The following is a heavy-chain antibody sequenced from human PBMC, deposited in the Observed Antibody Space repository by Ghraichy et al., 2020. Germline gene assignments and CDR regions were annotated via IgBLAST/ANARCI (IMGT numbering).Heavy chain of an antibody. J-gene: IGHJ5*02. CDR2: IYYSGST. CDR1: GGSISSGGYY. V-gene: IGHV4-31*03. D-gene: IGHD3-22*01. Sequence: LRLSCTVSGGSISSGGYYWSWIRQHPGKGLEWIGYIYYSGSTYYNPSLKSRVTISVDTSKNQFSLKLSSVTAADTAVYYCARRARGYYYDTWGQGTLVTVSS. CDR3: ARRARGYYYDT.